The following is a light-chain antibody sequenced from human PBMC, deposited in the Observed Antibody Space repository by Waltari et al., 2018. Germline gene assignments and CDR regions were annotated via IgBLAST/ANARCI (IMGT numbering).Light chain of an antibody. CDR1: SSNIGSNY. J-gene: IGLJ2*01. Sequence: QSVLTQPPSAFGTPGQRVTISCSGSSSNIGSNYVYWYQQLPGTAPKLLIYRNNQRPSGVPDRFSGSKSGTSASLAISGLRSEDEADYYWAAWDDSLSGRVFGGGTKLTVL. CDR3: AAWDDSLSGRV. V-gene: IGLV1-47*01. CDR2: RNN.